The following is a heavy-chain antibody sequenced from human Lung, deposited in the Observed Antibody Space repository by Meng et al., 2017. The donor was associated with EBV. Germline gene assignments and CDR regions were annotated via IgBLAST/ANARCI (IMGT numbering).Heavy chain of an antibody. CDR2: IYYSGST. CDR3: AATVNDGYFDY. D-gene: IGHD4-11*01. V-gene: IGHV4-31*03. CDR1: GGSISSGGYY. Sequence: QVQVQEAGPGLVKPSQTLSLTCTVSGGSISSGGYYWSWIRQHPGKGLEWIGYIYYSGSTYYNPSLKSRVTISVDTSKNQFSLKLSSVTAADTAVYYCAATVNDGYFDYWGQGTLVTVSS. J-gene: IGHJ4*02.